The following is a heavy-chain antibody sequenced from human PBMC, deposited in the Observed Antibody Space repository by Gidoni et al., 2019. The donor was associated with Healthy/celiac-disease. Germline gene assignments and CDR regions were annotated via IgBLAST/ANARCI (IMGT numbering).Heavy chain of an antibody. D-gene: IGHD3-22*01. Sequence: QVQLVQSGAEVKKPGASVKVSCKASGYTFTSYGIIWVRQAPGQGLEWMGWISAYNGNTNYAQKLQGRVTMTTDKYTRTAYMELRSLRSDDTAVYYCARLIQYYYDSSGYYRAHDAFDIWGQVTMVTVSA. J-gene: IGHJ3*02. CDR1: GYTFTSYG. CDR2: ISAYNGNT. V-gene: IGHV1-18*01. CDR3: ARLIQYYYDSSGYYRAHDAFDI.